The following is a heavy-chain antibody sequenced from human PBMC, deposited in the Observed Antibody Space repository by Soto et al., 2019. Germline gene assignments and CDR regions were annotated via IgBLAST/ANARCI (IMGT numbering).Heavy chain of an antibody. CDR3: ARDGAAADYYYYGMDV. D-gene: IGHD6-13*01. CDR1: GYTFTSYS. Sequence: GASVKVSCKASGYTFTSYSVSWVRQAPGQGLEWMGWISGYNGNRNYAQKLQGRVTMTTDTSTNTAYMELRSLRSDDTAVYYCARDGAAADYYYYGMDVWGQGTTVTAP. V-gene: IGHV1-18*04. J-gene: IGHJ6*02. CDR2: ISGYNGNR.